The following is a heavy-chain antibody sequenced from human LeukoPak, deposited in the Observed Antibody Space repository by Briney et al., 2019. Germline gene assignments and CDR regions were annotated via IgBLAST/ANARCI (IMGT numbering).Heavy chain of an antibody. D-gene: IGHD6-13*01. CDR2: ISSSGSTI. V-gene: IGHV3-11*01. CDR3: ARDRQQPPLWDPAIDY. Sequence: GGSLRLSCAASGFTFSDYYMRWIRQAPGKGLEWVSYISSSGSTIYYADSVKGRFTISRDSAKNSLYLQMNSLRAEDTAVYYCARDRQQPPLWDPAIDYWGQGTLVTVSS. CDR1: GFTFSDYY. J-gene: IGHJ4*02.